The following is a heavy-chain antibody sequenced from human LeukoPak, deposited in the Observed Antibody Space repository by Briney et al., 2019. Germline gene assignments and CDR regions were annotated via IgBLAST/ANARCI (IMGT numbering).Heavy chain of an antibody. CDR1: GLTFSSYA. Sequence: GGSLRLSCAASGLTFSSYAMNWVRQAPGKGLEWVSAISGSGGRTYYADSVKGRFTISRDNSKNTLYLQMNSLRAEDTAVYYCAKDFDSRVLNWFDPWGQGTLVTVSS. CDR3: AKDFDSRVLNWFDP. V-gene: IGHV3-23*01. J-gene: IGHJ5*02. CDR2: ISGSGGRT. D-gene: IGHD3-22*01.